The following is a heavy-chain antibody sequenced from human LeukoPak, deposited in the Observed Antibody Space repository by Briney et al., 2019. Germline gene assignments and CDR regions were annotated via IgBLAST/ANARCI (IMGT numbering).Heavy chain of an antibody. CDR1: GFTFRTHD. J-gene: IGHJ4*02. CDR2: ISSGSSTI. D-gene: IGHD3-10*01. V-gene: IGHV3-48*01. CDR3: AKDLGGSYYGSGSYFVFAY. Sequence: GGSLRLSCAASGFTFRTHDMYWVRQAPGKGLEWVSYISSGSSTIYYADSVKGRFTISRDNAKNSLYLQMNSLRAEDTAVYYCAKDLGGSYYGSGSYFVFAYWGQGALVTVSS.